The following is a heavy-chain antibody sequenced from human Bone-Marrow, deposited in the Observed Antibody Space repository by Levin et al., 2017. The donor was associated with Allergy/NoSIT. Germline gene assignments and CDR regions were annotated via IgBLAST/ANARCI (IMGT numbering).Heavy chain of an antibody. CDR2: ISAYNGNT. J-gene: IGHJ4*02. Sequence: PGGSLRLSCKASGSTFTSYGISWVRQAPGQGLEWMGWISAYNGNTNYAQKLQGRVTMTTDTSTSTAYMELRSLRSDDTAVYYCARRVCVAGTHYYFDYWGQGTLVTVSS. CDR1: GSTFTSYG. CDR3: ARRVCVAGTHYYFDY. D-gene: IGHD6-19*01. V-gene: IGHV1-18*01.